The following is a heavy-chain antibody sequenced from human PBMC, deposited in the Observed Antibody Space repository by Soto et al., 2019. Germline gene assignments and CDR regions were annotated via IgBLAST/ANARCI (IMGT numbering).Heavy chain of an antibody. CDR3: ARDKYSRTSGTSFEH. D-gene: IGHD6-6*01. CDR2: ISSSGSTT. CDR1: GFTFSDYY. Sequence: GWSLRLSCAASGFTFSDYYMSWIRQAPGKGLEWVAYISSSGSTTYYADSVKGRFTISRDNTKNSLYLQMNSLGAGDTAIYYCARDKYSRTSGTSFEHWGQGTLVTVSS. V-gene: IGHV3-11*01. J-gene: IGHJ5*02.